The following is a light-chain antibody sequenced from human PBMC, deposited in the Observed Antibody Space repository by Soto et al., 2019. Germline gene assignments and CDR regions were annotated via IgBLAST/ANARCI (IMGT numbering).Light chain of an antibody. J-gene: IGKJ1*01. CDR2: GAS. Sequence: ELALTQSPGTLSLSPGERATLSCRASQSVSSSYLAWYQHKPGQAPRLLIYGASSRATGIPDRFSGSGSGTDFTLTISRPEPEDFAVYYCQQYGSSPWTFGQGTKV. V-gene: IGKV3-20*01. CDR3: QQYGSSPWT. CDR1: QSVSSSY.